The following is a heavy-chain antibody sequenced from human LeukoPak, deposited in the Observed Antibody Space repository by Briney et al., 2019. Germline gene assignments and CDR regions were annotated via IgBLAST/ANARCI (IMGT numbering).Heavy chain of an antibody. D-gene: IGHD5-18*01. CDR3: AKDGPRLRGYSYGYDY. Sequence: PGGSLRLSCAASGFTVSSNYMSWVRQAPGKGLEWVSVIYSGGSTYYADSVKGRFTISRDNSKNTLYLQMNSLRAEDTAVYYCAKDGPRLRGYSYGYDYWGQGTLVTVSS. V-gene: IGHV3-53*05. J-gene: IGHJ4*02. CDR1: GFTVSSNY. CDR2: IYSGGST.